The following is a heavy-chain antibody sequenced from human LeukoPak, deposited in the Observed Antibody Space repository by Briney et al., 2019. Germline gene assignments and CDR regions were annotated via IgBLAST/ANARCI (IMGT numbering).Heavy chain of an antibody. Sequence: KPSETLSLTCTVSGGSISSYYWSWIRQPAGKGLEWIGYIYYSGSTNYNPSLKSRVTISVDTSKNQFSLKLSSVTAADTAVYYCARVYCSGGSCHSPYYYYYMDVWGQGTLVTVSS. V-gene: IGHV4-59*01. D-gene: IGHD2-15*01. CDR3: ARVYCSGGSCHSPYYYYYMDV. J-gene: IGHJ6*03. CDR1: GGSISSYY. CDR2: IYYSGST.